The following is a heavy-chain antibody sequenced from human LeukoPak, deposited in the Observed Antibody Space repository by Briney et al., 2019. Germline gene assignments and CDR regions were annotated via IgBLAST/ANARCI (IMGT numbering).Heavy chain of an antibody. CDR3: AKKETYYYDSSGYDY. Sequence: GGSLRLSCAASGFTFTSYSMNWVRQAPGKGLEWVSAISGSGGSTYYADSVKGRFTISRDNSKNTLYLQMNSLRAEDTAVYYCAKKETYYYDSSGYDYWGQGTLVTVSS. D-gene: IGHD3-22*01. J-gene: IGHJ4*02. CDR2: ISGSGGST. V-gene: IGHV3-23*01. CDR1: GFTFTSYS.